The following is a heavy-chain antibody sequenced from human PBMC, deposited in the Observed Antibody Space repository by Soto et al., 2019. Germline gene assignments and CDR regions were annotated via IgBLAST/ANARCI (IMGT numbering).Heavy chain of an antibody. Sequence: PGGSLRLSCASSGFTFSSYGMHWVRQAPGKGLEWVAVIWYDGSNKYYADSVKGRFTISRDNSKNTLYLQMNSLRAEDTAVYYCARDAVRGVIFDYYYYMDVWGKGTTVTVSS. CDR1: GFTFSSYG. J-gene: IGHJ6*03. CDR2: IWYDGSNK. V-gene: IGHV3-33*01. CDR3: ARDAVRGVIFDYYYYMDV. D-gene: IGHD3-10*01.